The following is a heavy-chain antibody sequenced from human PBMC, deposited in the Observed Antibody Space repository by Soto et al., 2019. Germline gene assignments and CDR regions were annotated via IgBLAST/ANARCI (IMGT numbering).Heavy chain of an antibody. V-gene: IGHV3-33*01. CDR3: ARGIGVVPAAPYNWFDP. CDR2: IWYDGSNK. CDR1: GFTFSSYG. J-gene: IGHJ5*02. D-gene: IGHD2-2*01. Sequence: GGSLRLSCAASGFTFSSYGMHWVRQAPGKGLEWVAVIWYDGSNKYYADSVKGRFTISRDNSKNTLYLQMNSLRAEDTAVYYCARGIGVVPAAPYNWFDPWGQGTLVTVSS.